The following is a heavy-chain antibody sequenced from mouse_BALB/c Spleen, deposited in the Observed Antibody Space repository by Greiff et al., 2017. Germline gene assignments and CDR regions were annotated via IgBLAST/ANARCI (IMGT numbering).Heavy chain of an antibody. J-gene: IGHJ3*01. CDR2: ISYDGSN. CDR3: ARGRETYYDYDAWFAY. V-gene: IGHV3-6*02. D-gene: IGHD2-4*01. Sequence: VQLKESGPGLVKPSQSLSLTCSVTGYSITSGYYWNWIRQFPGNKLEWMGYISYDGSNNYNPSLKNRISITRDTSKNQFFLKLNSVTTEDTATYYCARGRETYYDYDAWFAYWGQGTLVTVSA. CDR1: GYSITSGYY.